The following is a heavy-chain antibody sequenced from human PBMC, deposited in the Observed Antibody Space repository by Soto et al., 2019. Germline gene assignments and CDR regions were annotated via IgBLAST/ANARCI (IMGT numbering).Heavy chain of an antibody. J-gene: IGHJ4*02. Sequence: PSETLSLTCTVSGGSISSGGYYWSWIRQHPGKGLEWIGYIYYSGSTYYNPSLKSRVTISVDTSKNQFSLKLSSVTAADTAVYYCARVIRAVAGTSAQNPGDYWGQGTLVTVSS. CDR1: GGSISSGGYY. D-gene: IGHD6-19*01. CDR3: ARVIRAVAGTSAQNPGDY. V-gene: IGHV4-31*03. CDR2: IYYSGST.